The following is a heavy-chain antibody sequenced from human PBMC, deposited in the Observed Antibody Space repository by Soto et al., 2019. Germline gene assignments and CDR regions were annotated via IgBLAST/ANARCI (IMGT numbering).Heavy chain of an antibody. Sequence: GGSLRLSCAASGFTFISNSMNWVRQAPWKGLEWVSYISSSSRTIYYADSVKGRFTISRDNAKNSLYLQMNSLRAEDTAVYYCAREIVVARGASYFDYWGPGTLVTVSS. V-gene: IGHV3-48*01. CDR3: AREIVVARGASYFDY. CDR2: ISSSSRTI. D-gene: IGHD2-2*01. J-gene: IGHJ4*02. CDR1: GFTFISNS.